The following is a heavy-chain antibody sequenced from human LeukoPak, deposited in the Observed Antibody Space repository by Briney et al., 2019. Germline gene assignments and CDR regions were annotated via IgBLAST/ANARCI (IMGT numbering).Heavy chain of an antibody. D-gene: IGHD1-1*01. V-gene: IGHV3-15*04. CDR1: GLTVTNAW. CDR2: IASKTVGGRT. Sequence: GGSLRLSCAASGLTVTNAWMNWVRQAPGKGLEWVGRIASKTVGGRTDYAASVKGRFTISRDDSKSTLFLQMSSLKIEDTAVYYCATSITTPGAFDIWGQGVLVTVSS. CDR3: ATSITTPGAFDI. J-gene: IGHJ4*02.